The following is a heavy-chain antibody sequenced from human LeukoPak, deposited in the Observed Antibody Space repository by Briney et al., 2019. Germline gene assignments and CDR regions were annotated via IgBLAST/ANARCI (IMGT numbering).Heavy chain of an antibody. D-gene: IGHD3-22*01. CDR1: GFTFSSYT. J-gene: IGHJ4*02. V-gene: IGHV3-23*01. CDR2: ISGSGGST. Sequence: SGGSLRLSCAASGFTFSSYTMSWVRQAPGKGLEWVSAISGSGGSTYYADSVKGRFTISRDNSKNTLYLQMNSLRAEDTAVYYCAVYDSSGQGAFDHWGQGTLVTVSS. CDR3: AVYDSSGQGAFDH.